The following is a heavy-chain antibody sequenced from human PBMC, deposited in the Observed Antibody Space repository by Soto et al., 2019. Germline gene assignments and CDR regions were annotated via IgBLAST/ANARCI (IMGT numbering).Heavy chain of an antibody. Sequence: SETLSLTCTVSGGSISSSSYYWGWIRQPPGKGLEWIGSIYYSGSTYYNPSLKSRVTISVDTSKNQFSLRLSSVTAADTALYYCARPAGTTGTTWFDYWGQGTLVTVSS. CDR3: ARPAGTTGTTWFDY. D-gene: IGHD1-1*01. V-gene: IGHV4-39*01. J-gene: IGHJ4*02. CDR2: IYYSGST. CDR1: GGSISSSSYY.